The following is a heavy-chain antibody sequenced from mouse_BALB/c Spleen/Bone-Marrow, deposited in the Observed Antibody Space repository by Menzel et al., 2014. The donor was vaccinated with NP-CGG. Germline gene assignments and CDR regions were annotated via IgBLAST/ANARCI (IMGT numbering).Heavy chain of an antibody. CDR2: IYPGDEDI. CDR3: ARKGGLDYAMDY. J-gene: IGHJ4*01. Sequence: VQLQQSGPELVKPGASVKISCKAFGYAFSTSWMNWVKPRPGQGLEWIGRIYPGDEDINYNGKFKGKATLTVDKFSSTAYMQLSSLTSADSAVYFCARKGGLDYAMDYWGQGTSVTVSS. D-gene: IGHD2-4*01. CDR1: GYAFSTSW. V-gene: IGHV1-82*01.